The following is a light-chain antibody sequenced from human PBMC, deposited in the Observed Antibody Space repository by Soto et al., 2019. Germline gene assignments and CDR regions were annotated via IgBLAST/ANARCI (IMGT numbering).Light chain of an antibody. V-gene: IGKV3-11*01. CDR2: GAS. CDR1: QSISTY. CDR3: QQRSNWLYT. Sequence: EIVLTQSPATLSLSPGEAATLSCRASQSISTYLAWYQQKPGQAPRLLFYGASNRATGIPARFTGSGSGTDFTLTISRLEPEDFAVYFCQQRSNWLYTFGQGTKLEIK. J-gene: IGKJ2*01.